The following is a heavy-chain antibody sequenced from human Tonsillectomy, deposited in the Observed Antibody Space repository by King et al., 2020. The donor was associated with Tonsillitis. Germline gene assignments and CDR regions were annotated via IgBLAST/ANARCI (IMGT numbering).Heavy chain of an antibody. CDR2: IYYSGST. CDR1: GGSISSSSHY. J-gene: IGHJ4*02. Sequence: QLQESGPGLVKPSETLSLTCSVSGGSISSSSHYWGWIRQPPGKGLEWIGTIYYSGSTYYNPSLKSRVTISVDTSKNQFSLKLSSVTAADTAVYYCATLEISCSGGTCYKLGYFDYWGQGTLVTVSS. V-gene: IGHV4-39*01. CDR3: ATLEISCSGGTCYKLGYFDY. D-gene: IGHD2-15*01.